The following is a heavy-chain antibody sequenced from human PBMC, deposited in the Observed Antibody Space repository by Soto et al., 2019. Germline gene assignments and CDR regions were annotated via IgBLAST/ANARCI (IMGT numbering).Heavy chain of an antibody. D-gene: IGHD1-26*01. V-gene: IGHV4-39*01. Sequence: SETLSLTCTVSGGSISSSSYYWGWIRQPPGKGLEWIGSIYYSGSTHYNPSLKSRVTISVDTSKNQFSLKLSSVTAADTAVYYCARFPELIVGATRHNWFDPWGQGTLVTVSS. CDR3: ARFPELIVGATRHNWFDP. CDR1: GGSISSSSYY. CDR2: IYYSGST. J-gene: IGHJ5*02.